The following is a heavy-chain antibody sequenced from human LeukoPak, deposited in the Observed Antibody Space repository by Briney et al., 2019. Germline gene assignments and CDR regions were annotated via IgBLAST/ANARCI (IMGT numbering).Heavy chain of an antibody. CDR1: GGSISSYY. CDR3: ARGSRADAFDI. J-gene: IGHJ3*02. Sequence: SETLSLTCTVSGGSISSYYWSWIRQPPGKGLEWIGYIYHSGSTYYNPSLKSRVTISVDRSKNQFSLKLSSVTAADTAVYYCARGSRADAFDIWGQGTMVTVSS. V-gene: IGHV4-59*12. CDR2: IYHSGST.